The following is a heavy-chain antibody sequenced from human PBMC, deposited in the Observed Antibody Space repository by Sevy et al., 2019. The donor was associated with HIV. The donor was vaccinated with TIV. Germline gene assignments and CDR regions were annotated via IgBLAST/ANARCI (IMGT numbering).Heavy chain of an antibody. Sequence: ASVKVSCKASGYTFTSYDINWVRQATGQGLEWMGWMNPNSGNTGYAQKFQGRVTMTRNTSISKAYMELSSLRSEDTAVYYCARVGFVVVPAATTPYYYYYGMDVWGQGTTVTVSS. CDR2: MNPNSGNT. CDR1: GYTFTSYD. CDR3: ARVGFVVVPAATTPYYYYYGMDV. J-gene: IGHJ6*02. V-gene: IGHV1-8*01. D-gene: IGHD2-2*01.